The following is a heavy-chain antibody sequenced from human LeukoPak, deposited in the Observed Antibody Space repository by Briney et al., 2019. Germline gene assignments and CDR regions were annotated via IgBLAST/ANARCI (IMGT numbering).Heavy chain of an antibody. V-gene: IGHV3-23*01. D-gene: IGHD3-10*01. CDR1: GFTFSTYA. Sequence: GGSLRLSCVASGFTFSTYAMNWVRQSPGKGLEWVSAISFSGGGTYYADSVKGRFTVSRDNSKNTLYLQMNSLRAEDTAVYYCAKDRNRDYYGSGVFDYWGQGTLVTVSS. CDR2: ISFSGGGT. J-gene: IGHJ4*02. CDR3: AKDRNRDYYGSGVFDY.